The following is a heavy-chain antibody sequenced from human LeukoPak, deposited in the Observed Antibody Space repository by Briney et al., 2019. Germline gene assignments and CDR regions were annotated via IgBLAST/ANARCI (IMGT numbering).Heavy chain of an antibody. CDR3: ANGPSSYAEGAFDI. Sequence: GGSLRLSCATSGFTFSSYAMSWVRQAPGKGLEWVSAISGSSGSTYYADSVKGRFTISRDNSKNTLYLQMNSLRAEDTAVYYCANGPSSYAEGAFDIWGQGTMVTVSS. V-gene: IGHV3-23*01. J-gene: IGHJ3*02. CDR2: ISGSSGST. CDR1: GFTFSSYA. D-gene: IGHD6-19*01.